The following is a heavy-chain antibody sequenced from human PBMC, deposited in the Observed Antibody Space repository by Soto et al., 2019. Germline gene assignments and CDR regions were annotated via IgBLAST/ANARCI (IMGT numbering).Heavy chain of an antibody. CDR3: AKDRTNRGYYGLDV. Sequence: GGSLRLSCTASGFSFSTCAMTSVRQAPWNVLEGVSDITGRGAVTYDADSVKGRVTITRDNPQNTMYLQMNSLRADDTGVYYCAKDRTNRGYYGLDVWGQGTTVTVSS. D-gene: IGHD3-16*02. CDR1: GFSFSTCA. V-gene: IGHV3-23*01. J-gene: IGHJ6*02. CDR2: ITGRGAVT.